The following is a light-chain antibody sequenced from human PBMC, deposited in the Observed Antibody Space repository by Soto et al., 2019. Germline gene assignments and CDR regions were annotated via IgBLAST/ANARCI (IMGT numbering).Light chain of an antibody. J-gene: IGLJ3*02. CDR3: QSYDSSNHEGV. CDR2: ENN. V-gene: IGLV6-57*04. CDR1: SGSMAINY. Sequence: NFMLTQPHSVSESPGKTVTISCTRSSGSMAINYVQWYQQRPGSAPTTVIYENNQRPSGVPDRFSGSIDTSSNSASLTISGLKTEDEADYYCQSYDSSNHEGVFGGGTKVTVL.